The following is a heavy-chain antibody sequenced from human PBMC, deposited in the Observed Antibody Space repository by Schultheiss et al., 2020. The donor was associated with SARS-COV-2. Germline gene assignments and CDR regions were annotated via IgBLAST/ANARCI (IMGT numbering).Heavy chain of an antibody. D-gene: IGHD5-12*01. CDR2: IYYSGST. V-gene: IGHV4-59*01. J-gene: IGHJ6*02. CDR3: ARDGYATYYYGMDV. Sequence: SETLSLTCTVSGGSISSYYWSWIRQPPGKGLEWIGYIYYSGSTYYNPSLKSRVTISVDTSKNQFSLKLSSVTAADTAVYYCARDGYATYYYGMDVWGRGTTVTISS. CDR1: GGSISSYY.